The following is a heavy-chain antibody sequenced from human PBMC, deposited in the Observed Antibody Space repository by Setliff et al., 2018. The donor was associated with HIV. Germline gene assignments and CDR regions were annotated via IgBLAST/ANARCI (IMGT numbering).Heavy chain of an antibody. V-gene: IGHV3-23*01. CDR2: ISGSGGST. CDR3: AKRQSSSWPNFDY. D-gene: IGHD6-13*01. J-gene: IGHJ4*02. CDR1: GFTFSYYS. Sequence: GGSLRLSCAASGFTFSYYSMTWVRQAPGKGLEWVSGISGSGGSTYYADSVKGRFTISRDNSKNTLYLQMNSLRAEDTAVYYCAKRQSSSWPNFDYWGQGTLVTVSS.